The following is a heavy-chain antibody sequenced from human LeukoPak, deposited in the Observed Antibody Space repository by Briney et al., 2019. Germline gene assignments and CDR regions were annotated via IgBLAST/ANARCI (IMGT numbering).Heavy chain of an antibody. D-gene: IGHD3-16*02. J-gene: IGHJ4*02. CDR3: ARGGNHYVWGSYRYYGY. Sequence: PSETLSLTCAVYGGSFSGYYWSWIRQPPGKGLEWIGEINHSGSTNYNPSLKSRVTISVDTSKNQFSLKLSSVTAADTAVYYCARGGNHYVWGSYRYYGYWGQGTLVTVSS. V-gene: IGHV4-34*01. CDR2: INHSGST. CDR1: GGSFSGYY.